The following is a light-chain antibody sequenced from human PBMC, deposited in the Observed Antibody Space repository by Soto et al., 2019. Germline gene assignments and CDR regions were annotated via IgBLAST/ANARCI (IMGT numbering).Light chain of an antibody. CDR1: QSVSSY. J-gene: IGKJ5*01. CDR3: QQRSNWPPIT. CDR2: DAS. V-gene: IGKV3-11*01. Sequence: EIVLTQSPATLSLSPGERATLSCRASQSVSSYLAWYQQEPGQAPRLLIYDASNRATGIPARFSGSGSGTDFTLTISSLDPEDSAIYYWQQRSNWPPITFGQGTRLEIK.